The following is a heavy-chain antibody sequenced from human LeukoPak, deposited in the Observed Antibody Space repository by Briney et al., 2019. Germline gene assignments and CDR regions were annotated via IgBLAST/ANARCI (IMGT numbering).Heavy chain of an antibody. D-gene: IGHD2-2*01. CDR3: AKVKWVVPAAWLDY. CDR2: ISSDGSNK. Sequence: GGSLSLSCAASGFTFSSYAMHWDSHAPGKGLEWVAVISSDGSNKYYADSVKGPFTISRDNSKNTLYLQMNSLRAEDTAVYYCAKVKWVVPAAWLDYWGQGTLVTVSS. J-gene: IGHJ4*02. V-gene: IGHV3-30-3*01. CDR1: GFTFSSYA.